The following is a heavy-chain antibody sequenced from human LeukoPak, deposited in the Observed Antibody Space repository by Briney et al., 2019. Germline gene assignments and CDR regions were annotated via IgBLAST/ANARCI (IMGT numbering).Heavy chain of an antibody. D-gene: IGHD2-2*02. CDR2: ISGYNGNT. Sequence: GASVKVSCKASGYTFSRYGISRVRQAPGQGLEWMGWISGYNGNTKSAQMVQGRVTMTTDTSTSTAYMELRSLRSDDTAVYHCARATYCSSTSCYIRNDAFDIWGQGTMVTVSS. CDR3: ARATYCSSTSCYIRNDAFDI. CDR1: GYTFSRYG. J-gene: IGHJ3*02. V-gene: IGHV1-18*01.